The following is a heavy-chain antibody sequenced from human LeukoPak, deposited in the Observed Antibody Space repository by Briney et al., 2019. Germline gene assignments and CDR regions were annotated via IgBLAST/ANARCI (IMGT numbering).Heavy chain of an antibody. D-gene: IGHD6-13*01. J-gene: IGHJ4*02. V-gene: IGHV3-30*03. CDR3: ATHRRSSSWYSESDY. CDR2: ISYDGSNK. Sequence: PGGSLRLSCAASGFTFSSYGMHWVRQAPGKGLEWVAVISYDGSNKYYADSVKGRFTISRDNSKNTLYLQMNSLRAEDTAVYYCATHRRSSSWYSESDYWGQGTLVTVSS. CDR1: GFTFSSYG.